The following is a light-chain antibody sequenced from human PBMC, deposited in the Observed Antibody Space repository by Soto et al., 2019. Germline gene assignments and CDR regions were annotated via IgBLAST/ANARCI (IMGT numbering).Light chain of an antibody. V-gene: IGKV3-15*01. CDR3: QQYNNWPQT. Sequence: RVLTQSPGTLSLSPGESATLSCRASQSVSSNLAWYQQKPGQAPRLLTYGASTRATGIPARFSGSGSGTEFTLTISSLQSEDFAVYYCQQYNNWPQTFGQGTKVDI. CDR2: GAS. J-gene: IGKJ1*01. CDR1: QSVSSN.